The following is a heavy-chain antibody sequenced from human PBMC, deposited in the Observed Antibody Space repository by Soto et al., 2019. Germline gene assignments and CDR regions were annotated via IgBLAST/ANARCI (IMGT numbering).Heavy chain of an antibody. Sequence: QIQLVQSGPEIKKPGASVKVSCKTSGYIFTNYGVTWVRQVPGQGLEWVGWISNFNGNTQYARKLQGRVTLSTDKSTTTAYMDLRSLRSDDTAFYFCARSVEYDFWGQGTLITVSS. CDR3: ARSVEYDF. J-gene: IGHJ4*02. CDR2: ISNFNGNT. V-gene: IGHV1-18*01. CDR1: GYIFTNYG. D-gene: IGHD2-15*01.